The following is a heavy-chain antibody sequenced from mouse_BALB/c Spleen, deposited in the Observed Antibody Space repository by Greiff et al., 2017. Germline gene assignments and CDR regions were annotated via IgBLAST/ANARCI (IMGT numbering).Heavy chain of an antibody. V-gene: IGHV1S126*01. CDR3: ARRGIYAMDY. CDR2: IDPSDSET. Sequence: VQRVESGPQLVRPGASVKISCKASGYSFTSYWMHWVKQRPGQGLEWIGMIDPSDSETRLNQKFKDKATLTVDKSSSTAYMQLSSPTSEDSAVYYCARRGIYAMDYWGQGTSVTVSS. J-gene: IGHJ4*01. D-gene: IGHD4-1*01. CDR1: GYSFTSYW.